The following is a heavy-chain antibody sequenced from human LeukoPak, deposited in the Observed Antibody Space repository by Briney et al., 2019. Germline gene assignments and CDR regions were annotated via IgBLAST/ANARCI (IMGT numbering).Heavy chain of an antibody. CDR1: GFTFSSYG. J-gene: IGHJ6*03. D-gene: IGHD3-22*01. Sequence: GRSLRLSCAASGFTFSSYGMHWVRQAPGKGLEWVAVIWYDGSNKYYADSVKGRFTISRDNSKNTLYLQMNSLRAEDTAVYYCAKDSGYDSSGYFYYYYYMDVWSKGTTVTVSS. CDR2: IWYDGSNK. V-gene: IGHV3-33*06. CDR3: AKDSGYDSSGYFYYYYYMDV.